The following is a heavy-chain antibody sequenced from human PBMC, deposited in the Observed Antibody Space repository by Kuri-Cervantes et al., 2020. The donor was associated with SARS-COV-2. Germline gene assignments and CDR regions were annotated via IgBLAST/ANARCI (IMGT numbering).Heavy chain of an antibody. CDR3: ARGAGYDFGTGYQDWFFDL. J-gene: IGHJ2*01. CDR1: GGSFSGYY. CDR2: INHSGST. V-gene: IGHV4-34*01. Sequence: ESLKISCAVYGGSFSGYYWSWIRQPPGKGLEWIGEINHSGSTNYNPSLKSRVTISVDTSKNQFSLKLSSVTAADTAVYYCARGAGYDFGTGYQDWFFDLWGRGNLVTVSS. D-gene: IGHD3/OR15-3a*01.